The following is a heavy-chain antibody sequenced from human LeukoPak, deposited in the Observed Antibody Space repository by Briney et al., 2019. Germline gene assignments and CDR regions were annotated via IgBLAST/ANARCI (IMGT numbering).Heavy chain of an antibody. J-gene: IGHJ6*02. Sequence: PGGSLRLSCAASGFTFSSYAMTWVRQAPGKGLEWVSGIGASGATTYYADSVKGRFTISRDNSKSTLYLQMNSLRAEDTAVYYCAKGIAARYYYYGVDVWGQGTTVTVSS. V-gene: IGHV3-23*01. CDR3: AKGIAARYYYYGVDV. CDR1: GFTFSSYA. D-gene: IGHD6-6*01. CDR2: IGASGATT.